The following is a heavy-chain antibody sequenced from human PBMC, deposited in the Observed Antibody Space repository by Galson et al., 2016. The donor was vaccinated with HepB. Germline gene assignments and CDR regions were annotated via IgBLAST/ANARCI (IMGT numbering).Heavy chain of an antibody. CDR3: AKVVGAITRGAFDI. V-gene: IGHV3-30*04. J-gene: IGHJ3*02. Sequence: SLRLSCAASVFTFSTYAMHWVRQAPGKGLEWVAVISYDGSHKYYADSVKGRFTISRDNSKNKVYLQMNSLRAENTAVYYCAKVVGAITRGAFDIWGQGTMVTVSS. CDR2: ISYDGSHK. D-gene: IGHD1-26*01. CDR1: VFTFSTYA.